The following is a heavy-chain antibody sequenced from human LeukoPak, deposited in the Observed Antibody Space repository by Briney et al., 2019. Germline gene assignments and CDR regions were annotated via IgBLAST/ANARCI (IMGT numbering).Heavy chain of an antibody. CDR3: AKDRGDYTNWFDP. Sequence: GGSLRLSCAASGFTFSSHGMHWVRQAPGKGLEWVAFIQYDGSNKYFADSVKGRFTISRDNSKNTLYLQMNSPRAEDTAIYYCAKDRGDYTNWFDPWGQGTLVTVSS. J-gene: IGHJ5*02. D-gene: IGHD4-17*01. V-gene: IGHV3-30*02. CDR2: IQYDGSNK. CDR1: GFTFSSHG.